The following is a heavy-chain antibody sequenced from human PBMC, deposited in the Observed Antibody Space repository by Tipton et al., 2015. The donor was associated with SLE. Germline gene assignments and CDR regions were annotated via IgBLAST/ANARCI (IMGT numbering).Heavy chain of an antibody. CDR2: INSDGRSI. D-gene: IGHD2-21*02. J-gene: IGHJ3*02. CDR1: GFTFSNYA. Sequence: SLRLSCTASGFTFSNYAMSWVRQGPGKGLVWVSRINSDGRSITYADSVKGRFTISRDNAKNTLYLQMNSLRAEDTAVYYCARGSVTAPRSAFDIWGQGTMVTVSS. CDR3: ARGSVTAPRSAFDI. V-gene: IGHV3-74*03.